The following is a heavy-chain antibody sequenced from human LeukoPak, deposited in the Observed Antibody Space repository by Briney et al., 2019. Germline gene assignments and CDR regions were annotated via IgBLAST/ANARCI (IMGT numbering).Heavy chain of an antibody. V-gene: IGHV3-49*04. J-gene: IGHJ4*02. CDR2: VRTNSYGGTT. Sequence: GGALTLSCAASGFTFGDHTLNWVRQAPGKGLEWVGFVRTNSYGGTTDYAASVKGRFTTSRDESKSIAYLHMNSLKTDDTAVYYCSRGSTYLNYFHFWGLGTLVTVSS. CDR1: GFTFGDHT. CDR3: SRGSTYLNYFHF. D-gene: IGHD1-26*01.